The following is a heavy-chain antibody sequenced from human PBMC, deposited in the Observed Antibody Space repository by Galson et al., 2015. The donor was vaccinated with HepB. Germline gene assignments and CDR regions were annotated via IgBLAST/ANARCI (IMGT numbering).Heavy chain of an antibody. CDR2: IIPIFGTA. Sequence: SVKVSCKASGGTFSSYAISWVRQAPGQGLEWMGGIIPIFGTANYAQKFQGRVTITADESTSTAYMELSSLRSEDTAVYYCARGTRIVVVPAAMRRMIAYYFDYWGQGTLVTVSS. J-gene: IGHJ4*02. CDR1: GGTFSSYA. D-gene: IGHD2-2*01. V-gene: IGHV1-69*13. CDR3: ARGTRIVVVPAAMRRMIAYYFDY.